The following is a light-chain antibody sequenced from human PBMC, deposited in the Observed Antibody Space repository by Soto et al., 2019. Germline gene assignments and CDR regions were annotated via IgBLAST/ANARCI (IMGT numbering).Light chain of an antibody. V-gene: IGLV2-14*01. J-gene: IGLJ2*01. CDR2: DVR. CDR1: SSGVGGYNY. Sequence: QSALTQPASVSGSPGQSITISCTGTSSGVGGYNYVSWYQQHPGKAPKLMIYDVRNRPSGVSNRFSGSKSGNTASLTISGLQAEDEADYYCSSYATSGTRVFGGGTKVTVL. CDR3: SSYATSGTRV.